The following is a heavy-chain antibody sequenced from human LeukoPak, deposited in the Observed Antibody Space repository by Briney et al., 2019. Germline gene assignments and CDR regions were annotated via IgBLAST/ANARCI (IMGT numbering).Heavy chain of an antibody. CDR1: GCSISSYY. J-gene: IGHJ4*02. CDR3: ARERRRPTYFDY. Sequence: SETLSLTCTVSGCSISSYYWSWIRQPPGKGLEWIGYIYYSGSTNYNPSLKSRVIISIDMSKNQFSLKLSSVTAADTAVYYCARERRRPTYFDYWGQGTLVTVSS. V-gene: IGHV4-59*01. CDR2: IYYSGST.